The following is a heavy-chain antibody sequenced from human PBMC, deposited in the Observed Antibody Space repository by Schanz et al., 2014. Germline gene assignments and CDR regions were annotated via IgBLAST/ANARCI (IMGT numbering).Heavy chain of an antibody. Sequence: QVQLQESGPGLVKPSETLSLTCSVSGGDIGNYYWSWIRQPPGKGLEWIGYIHQSGGTNYNPSLKIRFPQLFNRSKTKFPLRLTSLTAADTAVYYCAKFLYDDPSWGQGTLVTVSS. J-gene: IGHJ5*02. CDR2: IHQSGGT. CDR1: GGDIGNYY. CDR3: AKFLYDDPS. D-gene: IGHD3-3*01. V-gene: IGHV4-59*08.